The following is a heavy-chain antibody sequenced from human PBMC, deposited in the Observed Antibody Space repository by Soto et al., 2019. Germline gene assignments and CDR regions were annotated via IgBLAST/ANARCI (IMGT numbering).Heavy chain of an antibody. V-gene: IGHV3-21*01. D-gene: IGHD5-12*01. CDR3: ARESPADIVATFETPYGMDV. J-gene: IGHJ6*02. CDR1: GFTFSSYS. Sequence: GGSLRLSCAASGFTFSSYSMNWVRQAPGKGLEWVSSISSSSSYIYYADSVKGRFTISRDNAKNSLYLQMNSLRAEDTAVCYCARESPADIVATFETPYGMDVWGQGTTVTVSS. CDR2: ISSSSSYI.